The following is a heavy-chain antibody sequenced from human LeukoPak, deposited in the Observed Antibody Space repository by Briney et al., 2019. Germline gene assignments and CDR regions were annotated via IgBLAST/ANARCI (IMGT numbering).Heavy chain of an antibody. CDR2: ISGSGGST. V-gene: IGHV3-23*01. CDR3: AKDLGSSWYGNYYYCYGMDV. Sequence: GGSLRLSCAASGFTFRNYAMNWVRQAPGKGLEWVSSISGSGGSTYYADSVKGRFTISRDNSKNTLYLQMNSLRAEDTAVYYCAKDLGSSWYGNYYYCYGMDVWGQGTTVTVSS. D-gene: IGHD6-13*01. CDR1: GFTFRNYA. J-gene: IGHJ6*02.